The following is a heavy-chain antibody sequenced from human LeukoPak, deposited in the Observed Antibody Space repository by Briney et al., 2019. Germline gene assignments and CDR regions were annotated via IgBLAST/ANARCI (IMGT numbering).Heavy chain of an antibody. J-gene: IGHJ5*02. CDR3: ARHAETNWFDP. CDR2: ISSSGSTI. Sequence: GGSLRLSCAASGFTFSSYAMSWVRQAPGKGLEWVSYISSSGSTIYYADSVKGRFTISRDNAKNSLYLQMNSLRAEDTAVYYCARHAETNWFDPWGQGTLVTVSS. V-gene: IGHV3-48*04. CDR1: GFTFSSYA.